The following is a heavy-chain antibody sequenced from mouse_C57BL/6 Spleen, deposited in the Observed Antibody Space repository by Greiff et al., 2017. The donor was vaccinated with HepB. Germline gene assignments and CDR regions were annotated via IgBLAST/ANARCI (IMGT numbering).Heavy chain of an antibody. CDR3: ARMKYDYDGYYAMDY. Sequence: DVMLVESGGGLVKPGGSLKLSCAASGFTFSSYAMSWVRQTPEKRLEWVATISDGGSYTYYPDNVKGRFTISRDNAKNNLYLQMSHLKSEDTAMYYCARMKYDYDGYYAMDYWGQGTSVTVSS. J-gene: IGHJ4*01. V-gene: IGHV5-4*03. CDR2: ISDGGSYT. CDR1: GFTFSSYA. D-gene: IGHD2-4*01.